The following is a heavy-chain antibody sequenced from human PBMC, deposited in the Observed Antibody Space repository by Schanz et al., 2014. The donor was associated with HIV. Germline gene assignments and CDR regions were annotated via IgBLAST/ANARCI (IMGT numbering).Heavy chain of an antibody. V-gene: IGHV3-9*01. D-gene: IGHD3-3*01. CDR3: ARPDYDFWVDV. J-gene: IGHJ6*02. CDR2: ISWNSGSI. Sequence: EVQLVESGGGLVQPGRSLRLSCAASGFTFDDYAMHWVRQAPGKGLEWVSGISWNSGSIGYADSVKGRFTISRDNSKNTLYLQMNSLRAEDTAVYYCARPDYDFWVDVWGQGTTVTVSS. CDR1: GFTFDDYA.